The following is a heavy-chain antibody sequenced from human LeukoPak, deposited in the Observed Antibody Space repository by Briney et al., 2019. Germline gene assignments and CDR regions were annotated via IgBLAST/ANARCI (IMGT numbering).Heavy chain of an antibody. CDR1: GFTFSSYE. D-gene: IGHD4-17*01. CDR3: ARLSVTTRDY. Sequence: GGSLRLSCAPSGFTFSSYEMNWVRQAPGKGLEWVSYISSSGSTIYYADSVKGRFTISRDNAKSSLYLQMNSLRAEDTAVYYCARLSVTTRDYWGQGTLVTVSS. CDR2: ISSSGSTI. J-gene: IGHJ4*02. V-gene: IGHV3-48*03.